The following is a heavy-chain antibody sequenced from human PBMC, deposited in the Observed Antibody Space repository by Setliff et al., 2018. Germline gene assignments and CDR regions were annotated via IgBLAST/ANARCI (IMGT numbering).Heavy chain of an antibody. CDR1: GGSISSGSNY. D-gene: IGHD3-10*01. V-gene: IGHV4-61*09. J-gene: IGHJ6*03. CDR2: IDPSGNT. Sequence: SETLSLTCTVSGGSISSGSNYWSWIRQPAGRGLEWIGHIDPSGNTNYHPSLKSRVNISGDTSRNQFSLNHISVTAADPAMYYCARHVGSRGRGYNYYYYYMDVWGKGTTVTVSS. CDR3: ARHVGSRGRGYNYYYYYMDV.